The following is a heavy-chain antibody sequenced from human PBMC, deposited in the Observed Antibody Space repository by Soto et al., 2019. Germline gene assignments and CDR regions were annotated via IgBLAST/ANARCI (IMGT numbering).Heavy chain of an antibody. CDR2: IIPIFGTA. CDR3: ARGDRSGYPCYYCDY. Sequence: QVQLVQSGAEVKKPGSSVKVSCKASGGTFSRYAISWVLHATGQGLEWMGGIIPIFGTANYAQKFQGRVTITADESTSTAYMELSSLRSEDTAVYYCARGDRSGYPCYYCDYWGQGTLVTVSS. D-gene: IGHD3-22*01. CDR1: GGTFSRYA. V-gene: IGHV1-69*01. J-gene: IGHJ4*02.